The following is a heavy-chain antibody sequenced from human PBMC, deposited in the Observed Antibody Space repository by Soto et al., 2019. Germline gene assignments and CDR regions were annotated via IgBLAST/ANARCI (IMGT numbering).Heavy chain of an antibody. CDR1: GFTFDDYG. D-gene: IGHD1-1*01. CDR2: ISWNSGSI. V-gene: IGHV3-9*01. CDR3: AKGQGNWNDGDGFDI. J-gene: IGHJ3*02. Sequence: EVQLVESGGGLVQPGRSLRLSCAASGFTFDDYGMHWVRQAPGKGLEWVSGISWNSGSIGYADSVKGRITISRDNARNSLYLQMNSLRAEDTALYYCAKGQGNWNDGDGFDIWGQGTTVTVSS.